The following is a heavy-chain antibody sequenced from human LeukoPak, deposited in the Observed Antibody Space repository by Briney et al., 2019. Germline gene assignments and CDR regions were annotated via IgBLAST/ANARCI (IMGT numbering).Heavy chain of an antibody. Sequence: PGGSLRLSCAASGFTFSSYEMNWVRQAPGKGLEWVSGINWNGGSTGYADSVKGRFTISRDNAKNSLYLQMNSLRAEDTALYYCARDSLGSYDFWSGYKCGWFDPWGQGTLVTVSS. CDR3: ARDSLGSYDFWSGYKCGWFDP. CDR1: GFTFSSYE. CDR2: INWNGGST. J-gene: IGHJ5*02. D-gene: IGHD3-3*01. V-gene: IGHV3-20*04.